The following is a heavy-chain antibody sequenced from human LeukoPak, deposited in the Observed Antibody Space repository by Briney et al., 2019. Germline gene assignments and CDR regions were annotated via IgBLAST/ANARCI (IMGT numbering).Heavy chain of an antibody. D-gene: IGHD6-13*01. J-gene: IGHJ4*02. V-gene: IGHV4-39*07. CDR3: ARVRSTAAAGFDY. CDR1: GGSISSSSYY. Sequence: PSETLSLTCTVSGGSISSSSYYWGWIRQPPGKGLEWIGSIYYNGSTYYNPSLKSRVTISVDTSKNQFSLKLSSVTAADTAVYYCARVRSTAAAGFDYWGQGTLVTVSS. CDR2: IYYNGST.